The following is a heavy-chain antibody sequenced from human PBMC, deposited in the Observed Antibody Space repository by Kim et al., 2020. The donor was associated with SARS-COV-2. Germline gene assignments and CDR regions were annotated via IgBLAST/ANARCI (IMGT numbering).Heavy chain of an antibody. J-gene: IGHJ2*01. CDR3: AKGRGHPRVNWHFDV. D-gene: IGHD3-16*02. CDR2: VHGGGDGT. V-gene: IGHV3-23*01. CDR1: GFAFSRFA. Sequence: GGSLRLSCAASGFAFSRFAMPWVRQAPGKGLEWVSLVHGGGDGTTYADSVKGRFTISRDNSKDTMYLQMNSLRGEDTAIYYCAKGRGHPRVNWHFDVWGRGTLVTVSP.